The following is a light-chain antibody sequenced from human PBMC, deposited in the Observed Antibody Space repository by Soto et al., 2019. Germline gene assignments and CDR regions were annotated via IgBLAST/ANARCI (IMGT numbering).Light chain of an antibody. CDR1: QGIRND. CDR3: LQDDNYPFT. J-gene: IGKJ2*01. V-gene: IGKV1-6*01. CDR2: GVS. Sequence: AIQMTQSPSSLSASVGDRVTITCRASQGIRNDLGWYQQKPGKAPKLPIYGVSSLQSGVPSRFSGSGSGTDFTLTISSLQPEDFATYYCLQDDNYPFTFGQGTKVEIK.